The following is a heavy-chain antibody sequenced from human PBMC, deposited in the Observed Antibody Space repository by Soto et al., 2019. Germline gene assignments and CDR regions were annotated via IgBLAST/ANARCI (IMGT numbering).Heavy chain of an antibody. CDR2: MNPNSGNT. D-gene: IGHD3-10*01. Sequence: ASVKVSCKAFGYTFTSYDINWVRQATGQGLEWMGWMNPNSGNTGYAQKFQGRVTMTRNTSISTAYMELSSLRSEDTAVYYCARGIWFGEFLAYGMDVWGQGTTVTVSS. CDR1: GYTFTSYD. CDR3: ARGIWFGEFLAYGMDV. J-gene: IGHJ6*02. V-gene: IGHV1-8*01.